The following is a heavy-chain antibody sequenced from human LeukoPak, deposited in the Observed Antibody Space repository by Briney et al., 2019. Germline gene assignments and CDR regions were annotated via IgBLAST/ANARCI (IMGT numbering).Heavy chain of an antibody. D-gene: IGHD3-22*01. CDR3: AREYNYYDSSGWDAFEI. Sequence: SETLSLTCTVSGGSISTYYWNWIRQPPGKGREWIGYIYYSGSTNYNPSLTGRVTISVDTSKNQFSLKLSSVTAADTAVYYCAREYNYYDSSGWDAFEIWGQGTMVTVSS. V-gene: IGHV4-59*01. CDR2: IYYSGST. J-gene: IGHJ3*02. CDR1: GGSISTYY.